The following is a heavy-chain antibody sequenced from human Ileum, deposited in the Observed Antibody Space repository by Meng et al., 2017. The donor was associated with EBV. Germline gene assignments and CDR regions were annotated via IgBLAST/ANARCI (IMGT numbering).Heavy chain of an antibody. D-gene: IGHD6-13*01. CDR3: ARKPTSAALDY. J-gene: IGHJ4*02. Sequence: QAHLLQSGAKVTTPGASVKVSCKASGFTFTNYGFTWVRQAPGQGLEWMGWISANNGDRHYAQKFQDRVTLTTDGYTPTVYMELRSLRSDDTAVYFCARKPTSAALDYWGQGTLVTVSS. CDR2: ISANNGDR. V-gene: IGHV1-18*01. CDR1: GFTFTNYG.